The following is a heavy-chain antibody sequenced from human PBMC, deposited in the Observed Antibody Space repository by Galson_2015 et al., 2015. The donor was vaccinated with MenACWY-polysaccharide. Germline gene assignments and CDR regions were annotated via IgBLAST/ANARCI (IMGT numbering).Heavy chain of an antibody. V-gene: IGHV3-11*01. CDR1: GFSLSDFY. CDR3: ARDRGAVAGDYFDY. Sequence: SLRLSCAASGFSLSDFYMSWIRQAPGKGLEWISCIGSSGSPIYYADSVKGRFTISMDNTKNSLSLQMNSLRAEDTAVYYCARDRGAVAGDYFDYWGQGTLVTVSS. D-gene: IGHD6-19*01. CDR2: IGSSGSPI. J-gene: IGHJ4*01.